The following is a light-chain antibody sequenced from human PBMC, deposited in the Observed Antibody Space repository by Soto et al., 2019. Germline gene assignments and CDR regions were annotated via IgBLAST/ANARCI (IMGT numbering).Light chain of an antibody. Sequence: QSALTQPASVSGSPGQSITITCTGSSSDIGAYDYLSWYQQHPRKAPKLILYDVSHRPSGVSNRFSGSKSGNTASLTISGLQAEDEADYYCSSYTSSSVVFGGGTKLTVL. CDR2: DVS. CDR3: SSYTSSSVV. J-gene: IGLJ2*01. CDR1: SSDIGAYDY. V-gene: IGLV2-14*03.